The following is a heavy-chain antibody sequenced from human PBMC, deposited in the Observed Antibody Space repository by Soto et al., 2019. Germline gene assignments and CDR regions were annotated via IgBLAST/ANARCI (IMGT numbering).Heavy chain of an antibody. D-gene: IGHD3-10*01. CDR3: ARGRGFGLRGMDV. CDR1: GFIFSTYG. V-gene: IGHV3-33*01. Sequence: QVQLVESGGGVVQPGRSLRLSCAAPGFIFSTYGMHWVRQAPGKGLEWGAVLWYDGSNKYYGDSVKGRFAISRDNSKNTLYVQMNSLRVEDTAVYYCARGRGFGLRGMDVWGQGTTVIVSS. CDR2: LWYDGSNK. J-gene: IGHJ6*02.